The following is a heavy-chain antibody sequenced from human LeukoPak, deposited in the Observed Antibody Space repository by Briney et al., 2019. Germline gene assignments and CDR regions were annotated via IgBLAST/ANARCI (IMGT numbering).Heavy chain of an antibody. D-gene: IGHD6-13*01. CDR1: GFTFSSYA. CDR2: ISSSSSYI. CDR3: ARDLLGIAAADHWFDP. V-gene: IGHV3-21*01. J-gene: IGHJ5*02. Sequence: PGGSLRLSCAASGFTFSSYAMPWVRQAPGKGLEWVSSISSSSSYIYYADSVKGRFTISRDNAKNSLYLQMNSLRAEDTAVYYCARDLLGIAAADHWFDPWGQGTLVTVSS.